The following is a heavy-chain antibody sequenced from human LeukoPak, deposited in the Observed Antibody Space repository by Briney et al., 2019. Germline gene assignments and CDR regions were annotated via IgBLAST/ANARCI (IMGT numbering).Heavy chain of an antibody. J-gene: IGHJ5*02. CDR2: ISSSNYI. CDR1: GFTFNNYA. D-gene: IGHD3-16*02. V-gene: IGHV3-21*01. Sequence: PGGSLRLSCAASGFTFNNYAMNWVRQAPGKGLEWVSSISSSNYIYYADSVKGRFTISRDNAKNSLYLQMHSLRAEDTAVYYCARDREGDYIWGSYRPDWFVPWGQGTLVTVSS. CDR3: ARDREGDYIWGSYRPDWFVP.